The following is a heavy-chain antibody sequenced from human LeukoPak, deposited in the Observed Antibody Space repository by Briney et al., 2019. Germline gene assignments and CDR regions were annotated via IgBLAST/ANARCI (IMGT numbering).Heavy chain of an antibody. CDR3: ARVGPRYCSSTSCSNFDY. D-gene: IGHD2-2*01. CDR2: INAGNGNT. J-gene: IGHJ4*02. V-gene: IGHV1-3*01. Sequence: ASVKVSCKASGYTFTSYAMHWVRQAPGQRLEWMGWINAGNGNTKYSQKFQGRVTITRDTSASTAYMELSSLRSEDTAVYYCARVGPRYCSSTSCSNFDYWGQGTLVTVSS. CDR1: GYTFTSYA.